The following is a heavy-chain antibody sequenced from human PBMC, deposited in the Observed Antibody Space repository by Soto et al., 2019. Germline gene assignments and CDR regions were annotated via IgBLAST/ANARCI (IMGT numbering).Heavy chain of an antibody. Sequence: PSETLSLTCTVSGGSISSYYWSWIRQPPGKGLEWIGSIYYSGSTYYNPSLKSRVTISVDTSKNQFSLELSSVTAADTAVYYCAKGGCSSCRFDPWGQGILVTVSS. CDR2: IYYSGST. J-gene: IGHJ5*02. D-gene: IGHD2-15*01. CDR1: GGSISSYY. V-gene: IGHV4-59*05. CDR3: AKGGCSSCRFDP.